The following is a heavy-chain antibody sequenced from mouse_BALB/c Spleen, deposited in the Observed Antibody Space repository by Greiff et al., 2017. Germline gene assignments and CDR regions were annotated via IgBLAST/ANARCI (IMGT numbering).Heavy chain of an antibody. CDR3: ARGSYYGSSYYAMDY. CDR1: GYTFTSYT. V-gene: IGHV1-4*02. J-gene: IGHJ4*01. Sequence: VQLQQSAAELARPGASVKMSCKASGYTFTSYTMHWVKQRPGQGLEWIGYINPSSGYTEYNQKFKDKTTLTADKSSSTAYMQLSSLTSEDSAVYYCARGSYYGSSYYAMDYWGQGTSVTVSS. CDR2: INPSSGYT. D-gene: IGHD1-1*01.